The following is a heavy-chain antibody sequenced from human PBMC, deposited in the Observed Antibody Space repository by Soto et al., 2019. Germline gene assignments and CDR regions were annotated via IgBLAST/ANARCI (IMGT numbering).Heavy chain of an antibody. Sequence: EVQLLESGGGLVQPGGSLRLSCAASGFTFSSYAMSWVRQAPGKGLEWVSAISGSGGSTYYADSVKGRFTISRDNSKNTLYRQMNSLRAEDTAVYYCAKLTGWFGAFDIWGQGTMVTVSS. CDR2: ISGSGGST. CDR1: GFTFSSYA. V-gene: IGHV3-23*01. CDR3: AKLTGWFGAFDI. J-gene: IGHJ3*02. D-gene: IGHD3-10*01.